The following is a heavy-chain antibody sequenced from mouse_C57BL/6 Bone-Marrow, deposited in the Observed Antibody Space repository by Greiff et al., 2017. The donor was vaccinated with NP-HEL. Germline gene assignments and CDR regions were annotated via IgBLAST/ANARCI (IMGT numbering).Heavy chain of an antibody. CDR3: ARWREYFDY. CDR1: GYTFTDYY. D-gene: IGHD2-10*02. V-gene: IGHV1-26*01. Sequence: VQLQQSGPELVKPGASVKISCKASGYTFTDYYMNWVKQSPGKSLEWIGDINPNNGGTSYNQKFKGKATLTVDKSSSTAYMELRSLTSEDSAVDYCARWREYFDYWGQGTTLTVSS. CDR2: INPNNGGT. J-gene: IGHJ2*01.